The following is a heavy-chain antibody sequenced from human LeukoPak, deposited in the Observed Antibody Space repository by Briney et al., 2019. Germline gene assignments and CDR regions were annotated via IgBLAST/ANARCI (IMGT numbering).Heavy chain of an antibody. CDR1: GGSFSGYY. J-gene: IGHJ5*02. D-gene: IGHD2-2*01. CDR3: ARGRGRIVVVPAGTRWFDR. Sequence: SETLSLTCAVYGGSFSGYYWSWIRQPPGKGLEWIGEINHSGSTNYNPSLKSRVTISVDTSKNQFFLKLSSVIAADTAVYYCARGRGRIVVVPAGTRWFDRWGQGTLVTVSS. CDR2: INHSGST. V-gene: IGHV4-34*01.